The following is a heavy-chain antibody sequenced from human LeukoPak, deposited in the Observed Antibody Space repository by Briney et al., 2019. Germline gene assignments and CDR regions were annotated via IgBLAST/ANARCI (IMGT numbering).Heavy chain of an antibody. D-gene: IGHD3-16*01. CDR2: VNPNNGDT. CDR3: TRGGSWFDS. J-gene: IGHJ5*01. CDR1: GYTFTGYY. Sequence: EASVKVSCKASGYTFTGYYMHWVRQAPGQGLEWMGWVNPNNGDTNYAPKFQGRVILTRDPSISTAYLELTSLKFDGTAVYYCTRGGSWFDSWGQGSLVTVSS. V-gene: IGHV1-2*02.